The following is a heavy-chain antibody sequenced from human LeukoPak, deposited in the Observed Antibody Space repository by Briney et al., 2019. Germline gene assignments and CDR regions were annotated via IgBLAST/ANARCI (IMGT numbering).Heavy chain of an antibody. D-gene: IGHD3-9*01. V-gene: IGHV5-51*01. CDR2: IYPGDSDT. CDR3: ARGRYDILTGVTFSAFDY. J-gene: IGHJ4*02. CDR1: GYSFTSYW. Sequence: GESLKISCKGSGYSFTSYWIGWVRQMPGKGLEWMGIIYPGDSDTRYSPSFQGQVTISADKSISTAYLQWSSLKASDTAMYYCARGRYDILTGVTFSAFDYWGRGTLVTVSS.